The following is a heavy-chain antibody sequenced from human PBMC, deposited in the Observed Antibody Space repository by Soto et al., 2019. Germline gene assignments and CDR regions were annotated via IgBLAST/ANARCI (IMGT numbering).Heavy chain of an antibody. V-gene: IGHV3-11*01. CDR1: GFSFSDYY. Sequence: PGGSLRLSCAASGFSFSDYYMSWIRQAPGKGLEWVSYMSFSGSSIYYADSVKGRFTISRDNAKNSLYLQMNSLRAEDTALYYWAKDRSTWAFDYWGQGTLVTVSS. CDR2: MSFSGSSI. J-gene: IGHJ4*02. D-gene: IGHD2-15*01. CDR3: AKDRSTWAFDY.